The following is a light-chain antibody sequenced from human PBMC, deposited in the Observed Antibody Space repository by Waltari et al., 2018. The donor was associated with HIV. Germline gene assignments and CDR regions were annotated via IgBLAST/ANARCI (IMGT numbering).Light chain of an antibody. CDR2: DAS. CDR1: QSVSSK. CDR3: QHYDNWPPWT. V-gene: IGKV3-15*01. J-gene: IGKJ1*01. Sequence: EIVMTQSPATLSASPGERATLPCRASQSVSSKLAWYQQKPGQAPRLLIYDASTRVTGIPDRFSGSGAETEFTLTISSLQSEDVAVYYCQHYDNWPPWTFGQGTKLDIK.